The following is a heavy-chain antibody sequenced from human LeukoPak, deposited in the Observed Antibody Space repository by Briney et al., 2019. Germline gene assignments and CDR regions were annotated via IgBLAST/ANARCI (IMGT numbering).Heavy chain of an antibody. D-gene: IGHD3-3*01. Sequence: PSETLSLTCTVSGGSISSYYWSWLRQPPGKGLEWIGYIYYSGSTNYNPSLKSRVTISVDTSKNQFSLKLSSVTAADTAVYYCAGGTIFGVVNTFDYWGQGTLVTVSS. J-gene: IGHJ4*02. CDR2: IYYSGST. CDR1: GGSISSYY. V-gene: IGHV4-59*01. CDR3: AGGTIFGVVNTFDY.